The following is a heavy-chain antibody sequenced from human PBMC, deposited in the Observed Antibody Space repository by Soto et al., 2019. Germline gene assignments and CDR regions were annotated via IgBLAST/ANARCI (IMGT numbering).Heavy chain of an antibody. J-gene: IGHJ6*02. CDR3: AKVEGDTAVVNYYYGVDV. D-gene: IGHD5-18*01. CDR1: GFTFSSYA. V-gene: IGHV3-23*01. Sequence: GGSLRLSXAASGFTFSSYAMSWVRQAPGKGLEWVSAISGSGGSTYYADSVKGRFTISRDNSKNTLYLQMNSLRAEDTAVYYCAKVEGDTAVVNYYYGVDVWGQGTTVTVSS. CDR2: ISGSGGST.